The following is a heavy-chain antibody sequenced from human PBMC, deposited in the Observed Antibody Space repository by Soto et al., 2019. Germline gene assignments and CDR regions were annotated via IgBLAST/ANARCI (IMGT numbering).Heavy chain of an antibody. CDR2: MTPNSGDT. J-gene: IGHJ4*02. CDR1: GYTFTSYD. D-gene: IGHD1-20*01. V-gene: IGHV1-8*02. Sequence: QVQLVQSGAEVKKPGASVKVSCKASGYTFTSYDINWVRQAPGQGLEWVGWMTPNSGDTGYAQTFQGRVTLAGDTSRSTASMELSSLPSEYTAVYYCARNLYNTGSFDQWGQGTLVTVSS. CDR3: ARNLYNTGSFDQ.